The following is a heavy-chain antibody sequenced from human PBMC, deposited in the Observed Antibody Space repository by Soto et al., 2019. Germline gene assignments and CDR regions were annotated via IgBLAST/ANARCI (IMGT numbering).Heavy chain of an antibody. CDR2: INHRGST. D-gene: IGHD5-12*01. J-gene: IGHJ5*02. Sequence: QVHLQQWVAGLLKPSETLSLTCAVYGESFIGYYWTWIRQPPGKGLEWIGEINHRGSTNYNPSLNSRVTISIDTSKNQFSLKLTSVTAADTSVYYCARTDIVTTNWFDPWGQGTLVTVSS. CDR3: ARTDIVTTNWFDP. V-gene: IGHV4-34*02. CDR1: GESFIGYY.